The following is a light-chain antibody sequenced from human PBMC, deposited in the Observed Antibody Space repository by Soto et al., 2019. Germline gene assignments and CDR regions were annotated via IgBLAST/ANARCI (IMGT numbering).Light chain of an antibody. CDR1: QTVHNN. V-gene: IGKV3-15*01. Sequence: EVVMTQSPATLSLSPGESVTLSCRASQTVHNNYLAWYQQKPGQAPRLLIYAVSARATGIPGRFSGSGSGTEFTLTINGLQSEDFAVYYCQQYTNWPITLGQGTRLEIK. J-gene: IGKJ5*01. CDR3: QQYTNWPIT. CDR2: AVS.